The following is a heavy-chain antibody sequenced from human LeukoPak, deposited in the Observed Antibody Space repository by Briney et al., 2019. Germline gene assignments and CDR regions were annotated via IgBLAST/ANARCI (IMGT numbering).Heavy chain of an antibody. CDR1: GWTFSSYN. CDR3: ARDRDGYNLVD. V-gene: IGHV3-21*01. J-gene: IGHJ4*02. D-gene: IGHD5-24*01. Sequence: GGSLRLSCAASGWTFSSYNMNWVRQAPGEGLEWISSISRSISYRDYADSVKGRFTISRDNAKNSLYLKMNSLRAEDTAVYYCARDRDGYNLVDWGQGTLVTVSS. CDR2: ISRSISYR.